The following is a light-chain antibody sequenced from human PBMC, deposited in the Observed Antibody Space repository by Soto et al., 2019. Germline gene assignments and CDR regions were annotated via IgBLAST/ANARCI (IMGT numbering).Light chain of an antibody. Sequence: EIVLTQSPATLSLSPGERATLSCRASQSVSSYLAWYQQKPGQAPRLLIYDASNRATGIPARFSGSGSGTYFTLTISSLEPEDFAVYYCQQRFNWPTFGGGTKVEIK. CDR1: QSVSSY. J-gene: IGKJ4*01. CDR2: DAS. V-gene: IGKV3-11*01. CDR3: QQRFNWPT.